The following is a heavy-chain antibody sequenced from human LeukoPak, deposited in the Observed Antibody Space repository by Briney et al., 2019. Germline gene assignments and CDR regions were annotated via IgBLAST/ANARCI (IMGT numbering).Heavy chain of an antibody. CDR2: LYSSGST. CDR1: GGSISSNY. CDR3: TRGGYERAFDI. J-gene: IGHJ3*02. V-gene: IGHV4-59*01. D-gene: IGHD3-3*01. Sequence: SETLSLTCTVSGGSISSNYWSWIRQPPGKGLEWIGYLYSSGSTNYNPSLKSRVTISVDTSKNQFSLRLSSVTAADTAVYYCTRGGYERAFDIWGQGTMVTVS.